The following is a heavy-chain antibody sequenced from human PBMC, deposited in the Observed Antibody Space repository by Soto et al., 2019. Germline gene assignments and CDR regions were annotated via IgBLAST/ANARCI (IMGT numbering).Heavy chain of an antibody. CDR2: ISWNSGSI. J-gene: IGHJ4*02. V-gene: IGHV3-9*01. CDR1: GFTFDDYA. CDR3: AKGARFAYSSSSGTHFDY. Sequence: GGSLRLSCAASGFTFDDYAMHWVRQAPGKGLEWVSGISWNSGSIGYADSVKGRFTISRDNAKNSLYLQMNSLRAEDTALYYCAKGARFAYSSSSGTHFDYWGKGSLVTVSS. D-gene: IGHD6-6*01.